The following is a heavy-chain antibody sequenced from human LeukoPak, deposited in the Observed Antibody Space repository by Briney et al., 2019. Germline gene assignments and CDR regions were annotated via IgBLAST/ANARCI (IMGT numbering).Heavy chain of an antibody. CDR3: ARGVLFDY. J-gene: IGHJ4*02. CDR2: INHSGST. CDR1: GGSISGYY. D-gene: IGHD2/OR15-2a*01. Sequence: SETLSLTCTVSGGSISGYYWSWIRQPPGKGLEWIGEINHSGSTNYNPSLKSRVTISVDTSKNQFSLKLSSVTAADTAVYYCARGVLFDYWGQGTLVTVSS. V-gene: IGHV4-34*01.